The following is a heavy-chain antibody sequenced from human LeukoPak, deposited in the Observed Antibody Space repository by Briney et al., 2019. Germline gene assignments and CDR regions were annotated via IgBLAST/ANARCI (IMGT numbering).Heavy chain of an antibody. CDR1: GFTFSSYA. J-gene: IGHJ4*02. Sequence: GGSLRLSCAASGFTFSSYAMHWVRQAPGKGLEWVAVISYDGSNKYYADSVKGRFTISRDNSKNTLYLQMNSLRAEDTAVYYCARRSSGSYLGYWGQGTLVTVSS. CDR2: ISYDGSNK. CDR3: ARRSSGSYLGY. V-gene: IGHV3-30-3*01. D-gene: IGHD3-10*01.